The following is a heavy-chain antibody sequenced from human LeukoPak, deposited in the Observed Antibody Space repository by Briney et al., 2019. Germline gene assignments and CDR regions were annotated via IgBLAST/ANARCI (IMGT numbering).Heavy chain of an antibody. CDR2: ISSSGSTI. J-gene: IGHJ4*02. CDR1: GFTFSSYE. D-gene: IGHD3-9*01. Sequence: GGSLRLSCAASGFTFSSYEMNWVRQAPGKGLEWVSYISSSGSTIYYADSVKGRFTISRDNSKNTLYLQMNSLRAEDTAVYYCAKDGGTYDILTGGLDYWGQGTLVTVSS. V-gene: IGHV3-48*03. CDR3: AKDGGTYDILTGGLDY.